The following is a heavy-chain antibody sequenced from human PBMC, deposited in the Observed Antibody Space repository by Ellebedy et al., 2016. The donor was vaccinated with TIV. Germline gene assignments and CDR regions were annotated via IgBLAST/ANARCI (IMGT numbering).Heavy chain of an antibody. CDR1: GGSISSYY. D-gene: IGHD4-17*01. V-gene: IGHV4-59*08. J-gene: IGHJ5*02. CDR3: ARHFSTDLPDDYGDYVGWFDP. CDR2: IYYSGST. Sequence: MPSETLSLTCTISGGSISSYYWSWIRQPPGKGLEWIGYIYYSGSTNYNPSLKSRVTISVDTSKNQFSLKLSYVTAADTAVYYCARHFSTDLPDDYGDYVGWFDPWGQGTLVTVSS.